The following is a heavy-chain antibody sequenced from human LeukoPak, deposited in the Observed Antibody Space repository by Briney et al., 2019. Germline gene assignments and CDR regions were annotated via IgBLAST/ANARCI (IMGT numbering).Heavy chain of an antibody. CDR1: GFTFSRYW. D-gene: IGHD6-13*01. V-gene: IGHV3-7*01. J-gene: IGHJ4*02. CDR3: ARGVRGSSWLSFDY. Sequence: PGGSLRLSCAASGFTFSRYWMSWVRQAPGKGLEWVANIKEDGSEKKYADSVKGRFTIFRDNSKNTLYLQMNSLRAEDTAVYYCARGVRGSSWLSFDYWGQGTLVIVSS. CDR2: IKEDGSEK.